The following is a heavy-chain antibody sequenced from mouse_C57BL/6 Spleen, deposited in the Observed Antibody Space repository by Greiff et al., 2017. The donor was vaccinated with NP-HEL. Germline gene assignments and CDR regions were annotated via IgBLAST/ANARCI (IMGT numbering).Heavy chain of an antibody. CDR2: ISDGGSYT. Sequence: EVQLVESGGGLVKPGGSLKLSCAASGFTFSSYAMSWVRQTPEKRLEWVATISDGGSYTYYPDNVKGRFTISRDNAKNNLYLQMSHLKSEDTAMYYCARESTCYGSSAWYFDVWGTWTTVTVSS. D-gene: IGHD1-1*01. CDR3: ARESTCYGSSAWYFDV. CDR1: GFTFSSYA. V-gene: IGHV5-4*01. J-gene: IGHJ1*03.